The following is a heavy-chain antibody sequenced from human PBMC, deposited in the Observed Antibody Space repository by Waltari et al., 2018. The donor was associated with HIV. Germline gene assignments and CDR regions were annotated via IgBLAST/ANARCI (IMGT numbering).Heavy chain of an antibody. Sequence: EVQLVQSGAEVKKPGESLKISCKGSGYSFTSYWIGWVRQMPGKGLEWMGIIDPGDSDTRYSPSFQGQVTISADKSISTAYLQWSSLKASDTAMYYCARLTMVRGVIITIVYWGQGTLVTVSS. J-gene: IGHJ4*02. V-gene: IGHV5-51*01. CDR3: ARLTMVRGVIITIVY. CDR2: IDPGDSDT. CDR1: GYSFTSYW. D-gene: IGHD3-10*01.